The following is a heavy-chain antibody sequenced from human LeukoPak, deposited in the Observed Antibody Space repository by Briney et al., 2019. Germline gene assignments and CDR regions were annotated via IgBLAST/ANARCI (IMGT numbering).Heavy chain of an antibody. D-gene: IGHD3-22*01. CDR1: GGSISSGGYY. V-gene: IGHV4-31*03. J-gene: IGHJ4*02. CDR3: ARDKRVDYYDSSGYDD. Sequence: SQTLSLTCTVSGGSISSGGYYWSWIRQHPGKGLEWIGYIYYSGSTYYNPSLKSRVTISVDTSKNQFSLKLSSVTAADTAVYYCARDKRVDYYDSSGYDDWGLGTLVTVSS. CDR2: IYYSGST.